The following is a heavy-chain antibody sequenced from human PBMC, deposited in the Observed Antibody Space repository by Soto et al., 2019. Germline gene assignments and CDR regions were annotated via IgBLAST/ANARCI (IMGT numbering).Heavy chain of an antibody. V-gene: IGHV5-10-1*01. CDR2: IDPSDSYT. CDR1: GYSFTSYW. Sequence: GESLKISCKGSGYSFTSYWISWVRQMPGKGLEWMGRIDPSDSYTNYSPSFQGHVTISADKSISTAYLQWSSLKASDTAMYYCASKAGDYDSSGYHYYYGMDVWRQGTTVTVPS. D-gene: IGHD3-22*01. CDR3: ASKAGDYDSSGYHYYYGMDV. J-gene: IGHJ6*02.